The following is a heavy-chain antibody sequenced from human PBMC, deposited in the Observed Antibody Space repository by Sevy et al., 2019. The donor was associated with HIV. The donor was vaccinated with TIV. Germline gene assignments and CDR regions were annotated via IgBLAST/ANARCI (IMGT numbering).Heavy chain of an antibody. CDR3: AGADYGDYPESDYFDY. Sequence: SETLSLTCTVSGGSISSSSYYWGWIRQPPGKGLEWIGSIYYSGSTYYNPSLKNRVTITLDTSNNKCSLKLSSVTAADTAVYYCAGADYGDYPESDYFDYWGQGTLVTVSS. J-gene: IGHJ4*02. D-gene: IGHD4-17*01. CDR2: IYYSGST. V-gene: IGHV4-39*01. CDR1: GGSISSSSYY.